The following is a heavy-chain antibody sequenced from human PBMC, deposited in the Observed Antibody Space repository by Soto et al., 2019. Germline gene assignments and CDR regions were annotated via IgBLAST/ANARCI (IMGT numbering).Heavy chain of an antibody. CDR1: GYTFTSYG. CDR2: ISGHNGNT. J-gene: IGHJ4*02. Sequence: ASVKFSCQASGYTFTSYGISWVRQAPGQGPEWMGRISGHNGNTNHPQSLQGRVTMTTDTSRNTAYMELRSLRSDDTAVYYCARHRSNYYDNTGYYYFDYWGQGTRVTVSS. V-gene: IGHV1-18*04. D-gene: IGHD3-22*01. CDR3: ARHRSNYYDNTGYYYFDY.